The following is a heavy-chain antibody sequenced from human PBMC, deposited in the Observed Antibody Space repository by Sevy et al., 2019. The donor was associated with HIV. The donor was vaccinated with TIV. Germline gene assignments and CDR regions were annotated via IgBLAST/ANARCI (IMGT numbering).Heavy chain of an antibody. CDR1: GFIFSNFD. CDR3: VGAMVA. Sequence: GGSLRLSCVGSGFIFSNFDMSWVRRAPGKGLEWVSTISKGGDRTSYVDSVKGRFAISRDNSKNVVDLQMNNLRGEDTATYYCVGAMVAWGQGALVTVSS. D-gene: IGHD2-8*01. J-gene: IGHJ5*02. V-gene: IGHV3-23*01. CDR2: ISKGGDRT.